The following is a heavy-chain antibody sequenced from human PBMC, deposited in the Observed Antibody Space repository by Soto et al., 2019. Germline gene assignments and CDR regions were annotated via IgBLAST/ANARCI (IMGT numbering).Heavy chain of an antibody. CDR1: SGSISSSNW. J-gene: IGHJ6*03. Sequence: QVQLQESGPGLVKPSGTLSLTCAVSSGSISSSNWWSWVRQPPGKGLEWIGEIYHSGSTNYNPSLKSRVTISVDKSKNQVSLKLSSVTAADTAVYYCARVAGDTVNYYYYYYYMDVWGKGTTVTVSS. CDR2: IYHSGST. V-gene: IGHV4-4*02. D-gene: IGHD4-4*01. CDR3: ARVAGDTVNYYYYYYYMDV.